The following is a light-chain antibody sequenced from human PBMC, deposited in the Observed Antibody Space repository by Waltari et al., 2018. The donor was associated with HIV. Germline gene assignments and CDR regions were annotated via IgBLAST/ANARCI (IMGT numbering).Light chain of an antibody. V-gene: IGKV3-20*01. CDR2: GAY. CDR3: QQYGSSPYT. Sequence: ETVLTQSPGTLSLSPGERATLSCRASQSVSNSYLAWYQQKRGQAPRLLIYGAYSRATGIQDRFSATESGTDYTLTISRLEPEDFALYYCQQYGSSPYTFGQGTKLEIK. CDR1: QSVSNSY. J-gene: IGKJ2*01.